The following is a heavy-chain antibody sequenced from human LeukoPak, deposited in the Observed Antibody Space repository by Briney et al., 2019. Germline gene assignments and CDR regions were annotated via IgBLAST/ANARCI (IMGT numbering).Heavy chain of an antibody. CDR1: GGTFSSYA. V-gene: IGHV1-69*05. CDR2: IIPIFGTA. CDR3: ARNGAAAAGHFDY. D-gene: IGHD6-13*01. Sequence: ASVKVSCKASGGTFSSYAISWVRQAPGQGLEWMGGIIPIFGTANYAQKFQGRVTITTDESTCTAYMELSRLRSDDTAVYYCARNGAAAAGHFDYWGQGTLVTVSS. J-gene: IGHJ4*02.